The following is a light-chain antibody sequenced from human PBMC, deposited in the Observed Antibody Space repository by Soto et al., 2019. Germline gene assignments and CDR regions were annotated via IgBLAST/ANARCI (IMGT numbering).Light chain of an antibody. Sequence: VVVTQSPLSLPVTPGEPASISCRSSHSLLHSNGYNYLDWYLQKPGQSPQLLIYLGSNRASGVPDRFSGSGSGTDFTLKISRVEAEDVGVYYCMQALQTPLTFGGGTKVDIK. J-gene: IGKJ4*01. CDR2: LGS. CDR3: MQALQTPLT. CDR1: HSLLHSNGYNY. V-gene: IGKV2-28*01.